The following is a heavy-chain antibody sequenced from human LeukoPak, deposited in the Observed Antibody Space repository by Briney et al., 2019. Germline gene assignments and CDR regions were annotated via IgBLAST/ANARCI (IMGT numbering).Heavy chain of an antibody. CDR2: ISGSGGST. D-gene: IGHD4-11*01. Sequence: PVGSLRLSCAASGFTFSSYAMSWVRQAPGKGLEWVSAISGSGGSTYYADSVKGRFTISRDNSKNTLYLQMNSLRAEDTAVYYCAKDRATVTTVFATDGMDVWGQGTTVTVSS. CDR1: GFTFSSYA. CDR3: AKDRATVTTVFATDGMDV. V-gene: IGHV3-23*01. J-gene: IGHJ6*02.